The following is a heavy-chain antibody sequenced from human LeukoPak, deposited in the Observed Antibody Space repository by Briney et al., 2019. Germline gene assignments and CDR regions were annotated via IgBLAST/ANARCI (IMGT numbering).Heavy chain of an antibody. J-gene: IGHJ4*02. CDR1: GGSISSSSYY. D-gene: IGHD3-10*01. Sequence: SETLSLTCTVSGGSISSSSYYWGWIRQPPGKGLEWIGSIYYSGSTYYNPSLKSRVTISVDTSKNQFSLKLSSVTAADTAVYYCARSMVRGVTTTDYWGQGTLVTVS. CDR3: ARSMVRGVTTTDY. CDR2: IYYSGST. V-gene: IGHV4-39*01.